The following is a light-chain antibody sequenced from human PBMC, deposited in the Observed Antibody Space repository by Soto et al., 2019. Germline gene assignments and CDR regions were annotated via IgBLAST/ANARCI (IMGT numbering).Light chain of an antibody. J-gene: IGLJ1*01. CDR2: GVN. Sequence: QSALTEPAAVTGAPGQSITISCTGSSNEIGTYEYVSWHQHHPGRAPKLIIFGVNDRPSGISDRFSGSKSGNTASLTIFGLQLEDEAVYYCSSYTTGSTLPWVFGTGTKVTVL. CDR3: SSYTTGSTLPWV. CDR1: SNEIGTYEY. V-gene: IGLV2-14*01.